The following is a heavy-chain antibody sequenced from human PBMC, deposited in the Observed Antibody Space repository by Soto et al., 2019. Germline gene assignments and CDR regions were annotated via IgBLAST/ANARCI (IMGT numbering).Heavy chain of an antibody. Sequence: QVQLVQSGAEVKKPGSSVKVSCKASGATLDTFINFGVTWVRRAPGQGLEWMGGIIPVFGTAHYAQKFQGRLTMSADESTRTAYMERSSLRSEDTAVYYCASGAATKILVLMYDALEMWGQGTMVTVSS. CDR1: GATLDTFINFG. CDR3: ASGAATKILVLMYDALEM. D-gene: IGHD5-12*01. V-gene: IGHV1-69*12. J-gene: IGHJ3*02. CDR2: IIPVFGTA.